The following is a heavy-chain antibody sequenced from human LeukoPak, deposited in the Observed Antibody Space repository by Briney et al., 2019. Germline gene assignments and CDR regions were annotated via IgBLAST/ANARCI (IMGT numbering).Heavy chain of an antibody. J-gene: IGHJ5*02. CDR2: ISGSGGST. CDR3: AKGSAGVLRLDWFDP. D-gene: IGHD3-10*01. CDR1: GFTFSSYA. V-gene: IGHV3-23*01. Sequence: GGSLRLSCAASGFTFSSYAMSWVRQAPGKGLEWVSAISGSGGSTYYADSVKGRFTISRDNSKNTLYLQMNSLRAEDTAVYYCAKGSAGVLRLDWFDPWGQGTQVTVSS.